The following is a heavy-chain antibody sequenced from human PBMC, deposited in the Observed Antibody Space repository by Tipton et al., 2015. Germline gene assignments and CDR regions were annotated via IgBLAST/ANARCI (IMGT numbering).Heavy chain of an antibody. J-gene: IGHJ6*02. CDR3: AKGDFWSGYPEGWGLVG. Sequence: SLRLSCAASEFSFTTYAMSWVRQAPGKGLEWVSSVSATSDRTYHADPVKGRFTISRDNSNNTLFLQMNSLRAEDTAVYYCAKGDFWSGYPEGWGLVGWGQGTTVTVSS. D-gene: IGHD3-3*01. CDR1: EFSFTTYA. V-gene: IGHV3-23*01. CDR2: VSATSDRT.